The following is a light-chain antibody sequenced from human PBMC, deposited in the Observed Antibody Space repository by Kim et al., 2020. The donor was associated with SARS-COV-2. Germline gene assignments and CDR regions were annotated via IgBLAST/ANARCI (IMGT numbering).Light chain of an antibody. CDR2: GAS. CDR3: QQYNNWPLT. V-gene: IGKV3-15*01. J-gene: IGKJ3*01. Sequence: GSQGERATLSCRASQSVSSDLAWYQQKPGQAPRLLIYGASTRATGIPDRFSGSGSGTEFTLTISSLQSEDFAVYYCQQYNNWPLTFGPGTKVDIK. CDR1: QSVSSD.